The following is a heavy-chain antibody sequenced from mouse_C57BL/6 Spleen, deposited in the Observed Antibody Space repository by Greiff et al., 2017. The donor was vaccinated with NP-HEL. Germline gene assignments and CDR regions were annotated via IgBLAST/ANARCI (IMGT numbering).Heavy chain of an antibody. J-gene: IGHJ2*01. Sequence: VQLQQSGAELVKPGASVKLSCKASGYTFTSYWMHWVKQRPGQGLEWIGMIHPNSGSTNYNEKFKSKATLTVDKSSSTAYMQLSSLASEDSAVYYCARGNWEYFDYWGQGTTLTVSS. D-gene: IGHD4-1*01. CDR2: IHPNSGST. V-gene: IGHV1-64*01. CDR1: GYTFTSYW. CDR3: ARGNWEYFDY.